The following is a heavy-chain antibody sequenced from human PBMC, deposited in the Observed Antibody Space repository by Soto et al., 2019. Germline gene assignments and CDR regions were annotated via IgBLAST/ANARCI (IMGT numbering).Heavy chain of an antibody. Sequence: KPVGALRLSCAASGFTFSSYSMNWVRQAPGKGLEWVSSISSSSSYIYYADSVKGRFTISRDNAKNSLYLQMNSLRAEDMAVYYCASLVATGYWGQGTLVTVSS. CDR2: ISSSSSYI. J-gene: IGHJ4*02. D-gene: IGHD5-12*01. CDR3: ASLVATGY. V-gene: IGHV3-21*01. CDR1: GFTFSSYS.